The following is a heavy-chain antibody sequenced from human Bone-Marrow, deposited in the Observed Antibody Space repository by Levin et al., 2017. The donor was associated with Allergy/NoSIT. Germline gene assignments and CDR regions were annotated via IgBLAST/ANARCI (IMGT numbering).Heavy chain of an antibody. V-gene: IGHV3-7*01. J-gene: IGHJ6*02. Sequence: GESLKISCAASGFTFSSYWMSWVRQAPGKGLEWVANIKQDGSEKYYVDSVKGRFTISRDNAKNSLYLQMNSLRAEDTAVYYCARDAPAAIYYYYDGMDVWGQGTTVTVSS. CDR3: ARDAPAAIYYYYDGMDV. CDR1: GFTFSSYW. CDR2: IKQDGSEK. D-gene: IGHD2-2*02.